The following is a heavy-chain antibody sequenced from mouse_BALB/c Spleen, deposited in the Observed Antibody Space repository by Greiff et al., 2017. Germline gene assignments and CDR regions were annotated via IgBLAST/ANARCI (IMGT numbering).Heavy chain of an antibody. V-gene: IGHV3-2*02. D-gene: IGHD2-1*01. CDR1: GYSITSDYA. J-gene: IGHJ4*01. CDR2: ISYSGST. Sequence: EVQLQESGPGLVKPSQSLSLTCTVTGYSITSDYAWNWIRQFPGNKLEWMGYISYSGSTSYNPSLKSRISITRDTSKNQFFLQLNSVTTEDTATYYCARSFRGNPYYYAMDYWGQGTSVTVSS. CDR3: ARSFRGNPYYYAMDY.